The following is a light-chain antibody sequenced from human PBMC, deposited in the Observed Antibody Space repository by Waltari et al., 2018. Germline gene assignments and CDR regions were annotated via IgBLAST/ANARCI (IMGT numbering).Light chain of an antibody. CDR3: QSYDSSLSHWV. J-gene: IGLJ3*02. CDR2: GNN. Sequence: QSVLTQTPSVSGAPGQRVIISCTGSSSNIGPGYDVHWYQQLPGTAPKLLISGNNNRPSGFPDRFVGSKSGTSASLAITGLQAEDEADYYCQSYDSSLSHWVFGGGTKLTVL. V-gene: IGLV1-40*01. CDR1: SSNIGPGYD.